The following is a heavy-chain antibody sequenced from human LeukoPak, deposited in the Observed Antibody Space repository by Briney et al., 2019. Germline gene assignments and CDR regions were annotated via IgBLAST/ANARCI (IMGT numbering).Heavy chain of an antibody. D-gene: IGHD3-22*01. V-gene: IGHV1-69*04. CDR3: ARHLYYDSSGYPNAIDY. CDR1: GGTFSSYA. CDR2: IIPILGIA. J-gene: IGHJ4*02. Sequence: SVKVSCKASGGTFSSYAISWVRQAHGQGLEWMGRIIPILGIANYAQKFQGRVTITADKSTSTAYMELSSLRSEDTAVYYCARHLYYDSSGYPNAIDYWGQGTLVTVSS.